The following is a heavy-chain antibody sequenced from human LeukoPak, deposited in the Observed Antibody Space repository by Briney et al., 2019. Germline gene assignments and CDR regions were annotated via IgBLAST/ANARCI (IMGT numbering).Heavy chain of an antibody. V-gene: IGHV4-59*01. J-gene: IGHJ4*02. CDR3: ARWSGYYFY. CDR1: GGSISSYY. Sequence: PSETLSLTCIVSGGSISSYYWSWIRQPPGTGLEWIGYIDYSGSTNYNPSLKSRVTISVDTSKKQFSLKLSSVTAADTAVYYCARWSGYYFYWGQGTLVTVSS. D-gene: IGHD3-3*01. CDR2: IDYSGST.